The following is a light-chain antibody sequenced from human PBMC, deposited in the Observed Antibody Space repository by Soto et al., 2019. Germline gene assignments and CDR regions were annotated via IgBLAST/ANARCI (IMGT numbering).Light chain of an antibody. CDR1: QSVSSN. Sequence: EIVMTQSPATLSLSPGERATLSCRASQSVSSNLAWYQQKPGQAPRLLIYGASTRATGIPARFSGSGSGTEFTLTISSLQSEDFAVYYCQQYNNWRRTFGQGTKV. J-gene: IGKJ1*01. CDR3: QQYNNWRRT. CDR2: GAS. V-gene: IGKV3-15*01.